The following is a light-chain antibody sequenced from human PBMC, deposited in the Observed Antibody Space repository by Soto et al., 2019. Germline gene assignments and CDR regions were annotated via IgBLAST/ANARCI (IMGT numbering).Light chain of an antibody. J-gene: IGKJ1*01. CDR3: QQYGNSLWT. V-gene: IGKV3-20*01. CDR1: QGVSSSY. Sequence: EIVLTQSPGTLSLSPGERATLSCRASQGVSSSYIAWYQHQPGQAPRLLISETSRRATGTPDRFSGSGSGADFTLTISRLEPEDLAVYYCQQYGNSLWTFGQGTRVEIK. CDR2: ETS.